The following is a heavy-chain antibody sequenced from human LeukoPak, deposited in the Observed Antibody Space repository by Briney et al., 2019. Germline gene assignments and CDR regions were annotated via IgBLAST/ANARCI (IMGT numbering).Heavy chain of an antibody. CDR2: IYYSGST. D-gene: IGHD6-19*01. Sequence: PSETLSLTCTVAGGSISSYYWSWIRQPPGEGLEWIGYIYYSGSTNYNPSLKSRVTIPVDTSKNQFSLKLSSVTAADTAVYYCARHGRVSGWYYWGQGTLVTVSS. J-gene: IGHJ4*02. CDR1: GGSISSYY. V-gene: IGHV4-59*08. CDR3: ARHGRVSGWYY.